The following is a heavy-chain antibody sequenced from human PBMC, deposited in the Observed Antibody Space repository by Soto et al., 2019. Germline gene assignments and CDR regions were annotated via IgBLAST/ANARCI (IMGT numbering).Heavy chain of an antibody. CDR2: ISSSSSYT. CDR1: GFTFSDYY. D-gene: IGHD5-12*01. CDR3: ARDWGSGYDDAFDI. V-gene: IGHV3-11*06. J-gene: IGHJ3*02. Sequence: GGFLRLSCAASGFTFSDYYMSWIRQAPGKGLEWVSYISSSSSYTNYADSVKGRFTISRDNAKNSLYLQMNSLRAEDTAVYYCARDWGSGYDDAFDIWGQGTMVTVSS.